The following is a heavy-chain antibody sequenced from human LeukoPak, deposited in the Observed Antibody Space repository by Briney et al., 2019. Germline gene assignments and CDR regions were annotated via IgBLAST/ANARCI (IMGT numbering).Heavy chain of an antibody. CDR1: GGSISSYY. J-gene: IGHJ5*02. CDR2: IYTSGST. Sequence: SETLSLTCTVSGGSISSYYWSWIRQPAGKGLEWIGRIYTSGSTNYNPSLKSRVTMSVDTSKNQFSLKLSSVTAADTAVYYCARVGGSYYGSSNWFDPWGQGTLVTVSS. V-gene: IGHV4-4*07. CDR3: ARVGGSYYGSSNWFDP. D-gene: IGHD3-10*01.